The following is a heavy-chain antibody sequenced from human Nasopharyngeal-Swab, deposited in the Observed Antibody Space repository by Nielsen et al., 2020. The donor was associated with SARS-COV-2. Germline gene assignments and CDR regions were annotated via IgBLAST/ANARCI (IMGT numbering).Heavy chain of an antibody. CDR3: ARHGGFGKNFDY. CDR2: LYYTGST. D-gene: IGHD3-10*01. Sequence: SETLSLTCTVSGGSTSSSSYYWGWIRQPPGKGLEWIGSLYYTGSTYYNPSLKSRVTISVDTSKNQFSLKLSSVTATDTAVYYCARHGGFGKNFDYWGQGTLVTVSS. J-gene: IGHJ4*02. V-gene: IGHV4-39*01. CDR1: GGSTSSSSYY.